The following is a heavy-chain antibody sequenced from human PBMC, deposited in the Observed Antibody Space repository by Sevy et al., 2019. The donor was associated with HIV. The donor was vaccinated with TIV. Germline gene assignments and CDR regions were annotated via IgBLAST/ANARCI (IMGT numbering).Heavy chain of an antibody. CDR1: GFTFSSYG. Sequence: GGSLRLSCAASGFTFSSYGRHWVRQAPGKGLEWVALISNGGSNKYYADSVKDRFTISRDNSKNTQYLQMNRLRAEDTAVYYCAKEYCSSTSCYPNYYYGMDVWGQGTTVTVSS. CDR2: ISNGGSNK. CDR3: AKEYCSSTSCYPNYYYGMDV. V-gene: IGHV3-30*18. D-gene: IGHD2-2*01. J-gene: IGHJ6*02.